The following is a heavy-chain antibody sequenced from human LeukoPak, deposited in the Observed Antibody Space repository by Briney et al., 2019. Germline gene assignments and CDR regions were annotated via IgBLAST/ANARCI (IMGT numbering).Heavy chain of an antibody. CDR1: GFTFSSYA. V-gene: IGHV3-23*01. D-gene: IGHD6-13*01. J-gene: IGHJ4*02. CDR2: ISGSGGST. CDR3: ASGLAAAGSPDY. Sequence: GGSLRLSCAASGFTFSSYAMSWVRQAPGKGLEWVSAISGSGGSTYYADSVKGRFTISRDNSKNTLYLQMNSLRAEDTAVYYCASGLAAAGSPDYWGQGTLVTVSS.